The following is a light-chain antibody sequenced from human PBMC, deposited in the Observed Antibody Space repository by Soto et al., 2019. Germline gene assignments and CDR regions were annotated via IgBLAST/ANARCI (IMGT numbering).Light chain of an antibody. CDR3: QQYNSYSWT. V-gene: IGKV1-5*03. J-gene: IGKJ1*01. Sequence: DIQMTQSPSTLSASVGDRVTITCRASQSISSYLAWYQQKPGKAPKLLIYKASSLESGVPSRFSGSGSGTEFTLTVSGLQPDDFATYYYQQYNSYSWTFGQGTKVEIK. CDR2: KAS. CDR1: QSISSY.